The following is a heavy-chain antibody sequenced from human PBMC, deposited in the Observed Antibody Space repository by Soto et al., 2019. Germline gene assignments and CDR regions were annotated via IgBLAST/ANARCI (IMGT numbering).Heavy chain of an antibody. V-gene: IGHV4-4*02. CDR3: ARVSGSYYYGMDV. CDR1: GGSISSSNW. Sequence: QVQLQESGPGLVKPSGTLSLTCAVSGGSISSSNWWSWVRQPPGKGLEWIGEIYHSGSTNYNPSLKSRVTISVDKSKNQVARKLSSVTAADTAVYYCARVSGSYYYGMDVWGQGTTVTVSS. CDR2: IYHSGST. J-gene: IGHJ6*02. D-gene: IGHD1-26*01.